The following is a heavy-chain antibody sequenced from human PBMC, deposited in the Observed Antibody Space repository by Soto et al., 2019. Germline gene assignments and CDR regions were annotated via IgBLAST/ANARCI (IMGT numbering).Heavy chain of an antibody. Sequence: QVQLVQSGAEVKKPGASVKVCCKTSGYTFTSYRISWVRQAPGQGLEWIEWISTYNGNTNHAQRLQGRVNITTDTSISTAYMELRSLRSDDTALYYCARDNGQWMVNDWGQGTQLSVS. CDR2: ISTYNGNT. J-gene: IGHJ4*02. V-gene: IGHV1-18*01. D-gene: IGHD6-19*01. CDR1: GYTFTSYR. CDR3: ARDNGQWMVND.